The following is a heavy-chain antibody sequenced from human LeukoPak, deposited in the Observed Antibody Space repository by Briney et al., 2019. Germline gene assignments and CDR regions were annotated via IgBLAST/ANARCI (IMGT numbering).Heavy chain of an antibody. CDR1: GGSISSYY. Sequence: SETLSPTCTVSGGSISSYYWSWIRQPPGKGLEWIGYIYYSGSTNYNPSLKSRVTISVDTSKNQFSLKLSSVTAADTAVYYCARDRGPDAFDIWGQGTMVTVSS. J-gene: IGHJ3*02. CDR3: ARDRGPDAFDI. V-gene: IGHV4-59*01. CDR2: IYYSGST.